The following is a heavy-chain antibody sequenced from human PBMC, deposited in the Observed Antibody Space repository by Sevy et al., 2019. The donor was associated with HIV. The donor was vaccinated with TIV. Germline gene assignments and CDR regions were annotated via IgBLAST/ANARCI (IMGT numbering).Heavy chain of an antibody. Sequence: SETLSLTCTVSGGSISYYYWTWIRQPPGKGLEWIGYIYDSGRTNYNPPLKSRVTISVDTSKNQFSLKLSSVTAADTALYYCAREGFTSSSFGWFDPWGQGTLVTVSS. J-gene: IGHJ5*02. V-gene: IGHV4-59*13. CDR3: AREGFTSSSFGWFDP. CDR2: IYDSGRT. D-gene: IGHD6-13*01. CDR1: GGSISYYY.